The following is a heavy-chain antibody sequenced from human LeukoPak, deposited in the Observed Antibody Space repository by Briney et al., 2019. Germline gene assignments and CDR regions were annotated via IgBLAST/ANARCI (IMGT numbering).Heavy chain of an antibody. D-gene: IGHD3-10*02. J-gene: IGHJ4*02. V-gene: IGHV3-23*01. CDR2: TNSGGTTT. CDR3: AKQSYARSLGE. Sequence: GESLKISCKGSGYSFTSYWIGWVRQAPGKGLEWISTTNSGGTTTYYAESVKGRFTISRDNFKNALYLQMSSLRVEDTAIYYCAKQSYARSLGEGGPGTLVTVSS. CDR1: GYSFTSYW.